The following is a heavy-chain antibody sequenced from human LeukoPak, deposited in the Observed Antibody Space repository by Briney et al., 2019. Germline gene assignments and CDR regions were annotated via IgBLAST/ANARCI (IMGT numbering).Heavy chain of an antibody. D-gene: IGHD6-13*01. J-gene: IGHJ6*03. CDR1: GGSFSGYC. Sequence: SETLSLTCAVYGGSFSGYCWSWIRQPPGKGLEWIGEINHSGSTNYNPSLKSRVTISVDTSKNQFSLKLSSVTAADTAVYFCARGRVSSSSWSSTYYYYFYMDVWGKGTTVTVSS. CDR3: ARGRVSSSSWSSTYYYYFYMDV. V-gene: IGHV4-34*01. CDR2: INHSGST.